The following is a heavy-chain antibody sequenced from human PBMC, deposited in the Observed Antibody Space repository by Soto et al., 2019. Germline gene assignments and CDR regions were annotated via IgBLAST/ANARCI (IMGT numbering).Heavy chain of an antibody. CDR3: ARDRSADYVGGSYRKDYGMDV. CDR1: GFTFSSYA. J-gene: IGHJ6*02. V-gene: IGHV3-30-3*01. CDR2: ISYDGSNK. D-gene: IGHD3-16*02. Sequence: QVQLVESGGGVVQPGRSMRLSCAASGFTFSSYAMHWVRQAPGKGLEWVAVISYDGSNKYYADSVKGRFTISRDNSKNSLYLQMNSLRAEATAVYYCARDRSADYVGGSYRKDYGMDVCGQGTTVTVSS.